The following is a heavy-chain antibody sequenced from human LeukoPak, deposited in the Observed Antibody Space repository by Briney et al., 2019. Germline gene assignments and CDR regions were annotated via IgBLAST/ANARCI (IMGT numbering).Heavy chain of an antibody. Sequence: SETLSLTCAVSGGSFSGYYWSWIRQPPGKGLEWIGEINHSGSTNYNPALKSRVTISVDTSKNQFSLKLSSATAADTAVYYCASGCYFDYWGQGTLVTVSS. CDR3: ASGCYFDY. J-gene: IGHJ4*02. CDR1: GGSFSGYY. CDR2: INHSGST. V-gene: IGHV4-34*01.